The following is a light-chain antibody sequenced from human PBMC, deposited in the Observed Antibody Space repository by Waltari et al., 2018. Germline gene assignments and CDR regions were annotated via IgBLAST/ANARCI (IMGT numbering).Light chain of an antibody. CDR3: SSFTTASTLG. Sequence: HSALTQPASVSGSPGQSITISCTGTSSDIGASTYVAWYQQYPDTVPNLIIYEVNDGPSGVPNLFSGSRSGNTASLTISTLQAEDEADYYCSSFTTASTLGFGGGTKLTVL. CDR2: EVN. J-gene: IGLJ3*02. V-gene: IGLV2-14*01. CDR1: SSDIGASTY.